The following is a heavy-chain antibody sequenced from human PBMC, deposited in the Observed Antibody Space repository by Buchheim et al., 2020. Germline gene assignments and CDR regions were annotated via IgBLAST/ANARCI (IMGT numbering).Heavy chain of an antibody. V-gene: IGHV3-30*18. J-gene: IGHJ4*02. Sequence: QVQLVESGGGVVQPGRSLRLSCAASGFTFSTIGMHWVRQAPGKGLEWVAVISYDGSNKYYADSVKGRFTISRDNSKNTLYLEMNSLRTEDTAVYYCAKESSENYFWGQGTL. CDR2: ISYDGSNK. CDR3: AKESSENYF. CDR1: GFTFSTIG. D-gene: IGHD3-22*01.